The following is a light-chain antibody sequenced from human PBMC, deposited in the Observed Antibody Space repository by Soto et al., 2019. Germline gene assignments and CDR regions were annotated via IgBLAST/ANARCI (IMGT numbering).Light chain of an antibody. Sequence: DIQMTQSPSTLAASVGDRVTITCRASQSISSWLAWYQQKPGKAPKLLIYDASSLESGVPSRFSGSGSGTEFTLTISSLQPDDFETYYCQQYNSYSPTFGQGTKVDIK. J-gene: IGKJ1*01. CDR3: QQYNSYSPT. V-gene: IGKV1-5*01. CDR1: QSISSW. CDR2: DAS.